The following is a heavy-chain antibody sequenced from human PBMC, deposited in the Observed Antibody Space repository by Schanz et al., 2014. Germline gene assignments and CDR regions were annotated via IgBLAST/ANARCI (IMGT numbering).Heavy chain of an antibody. V-gene: IGHV3-33*01. Sequence: GQLAESGGGVVQPGRSLRLSCAASGFTFSSYGMHWVRQAPGKGLEWVAVIWSDGSGKYYADSVKGRFTISRDSPKNTLYLQMNSLRAEDTSVYFCARDGDRFYHNYYMDVWGKGTTVTVSS. CDR1: GFTFSSYG. D-gene: IGHD4-17*01. CDR2: IWSDGSGK. CDR3: ARDGDRFYHNYYMDV. J-gene: IGHJ6*03.